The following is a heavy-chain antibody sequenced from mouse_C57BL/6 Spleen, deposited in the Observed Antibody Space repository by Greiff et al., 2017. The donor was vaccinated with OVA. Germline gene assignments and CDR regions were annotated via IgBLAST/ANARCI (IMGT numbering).Heavy chain of an antibody. CDR2: IYPGNSDT. Sequence: DVQLQESGTVLARPGASVKMSCKTSGYTFTSYWMHWVKQRPGQGLEWIGAIYPGNSDTSYNQKFKGKAKLTAVTSASTAYMERSSLTNEDSAVYYCTRNALYYDYENDAMDYWGQGTSVTVSS. V-gene: IGHV1-5*01. CDR1: GYTFTSYW. D-gene: IGHD2-4*01. J-gene: IGHJ4*01. CDR3: TRNALYYDYENDAMDY.